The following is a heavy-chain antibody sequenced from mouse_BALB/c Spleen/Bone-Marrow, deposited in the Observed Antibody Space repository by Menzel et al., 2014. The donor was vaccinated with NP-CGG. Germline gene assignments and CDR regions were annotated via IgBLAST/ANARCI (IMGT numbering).Heavy chain of an antibody. Sequence: EVQVEESGGGLVQPGGSRKLSCAASGFTFSSFGMHWVRQAPEKGLEWVAYISSGSSTIYYADTVMGRFTISRDNPKNTLFLQMTSLRSEDTAMYYCARSGSSSGYFDYGGQGTALTVSS. J-gene: IGHJ2*01. V-gene: IGHV5-17*02. CDR3: ARSGSSSGYFDY. D-gene: IGHD1-1*01. CDR1: GFTFSSFG. CDR2: ISSGSSTI.